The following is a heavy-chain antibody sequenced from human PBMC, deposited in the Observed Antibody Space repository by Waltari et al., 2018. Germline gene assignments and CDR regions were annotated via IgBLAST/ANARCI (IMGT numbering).Heavy chain of an antibody. Sequence: QVQLVQSGAEVKKPGASVKISCKTSEYTFTSSYIHWVRQAPGQGLEWMGIINPRGCSTIDAQKFQGRVTMTRDTSTSTVYMELSSLRSDDTAVYYCALDTGALWMDVWGQGTTVTVSS. CDR1: EYTFTSSY. CDR3: ALDTGALWMDV. CDR2: INPRGCST. V-gene: IGHV1-46*01. D-gene: IGHD2-21*01. J-gene: IGHJ6*02.